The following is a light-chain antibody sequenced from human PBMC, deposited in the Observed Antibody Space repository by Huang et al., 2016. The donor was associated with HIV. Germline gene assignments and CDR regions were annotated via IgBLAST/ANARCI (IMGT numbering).Light chain of an antibody. Sequence: DIVMTQSPATLSVSPGERATLSCRTSQSVSNNLAWYQQKPGPSPRLLIYDASARATGIPDWFSGSGSGTEFTLTISSLQSEDFTVYYCQQYNNWPIFTFGPGTKVDIK. CDR1: QSVSNN. CDR2: DAS. V-gene: IGKV3D-15*01. J-gene: IGKJ3*01. CDR3: QQYNNWPIFT.